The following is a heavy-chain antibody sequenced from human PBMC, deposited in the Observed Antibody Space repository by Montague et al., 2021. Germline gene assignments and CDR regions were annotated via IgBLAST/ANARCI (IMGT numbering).Heavy chain of an antibody. CDR1: GFPFDDYA. D-gene: IGHD2-2*01. CDR2: ISWNSGSI. CDR3: AKDAGIVVVPARHFDY. J-gene: IGHJ4*02. Sequence: SRRLSCAASGFPFDDYAMHLLRQTPVKDLEWVSGISWNSGSIGYADSVKGRFTISRDNAKNSLYLQMNSLRAEDTALYYCAKDAGIVVVPARHFDYWGQGTLVTVSS. V-gene: IGHV3-9*01.